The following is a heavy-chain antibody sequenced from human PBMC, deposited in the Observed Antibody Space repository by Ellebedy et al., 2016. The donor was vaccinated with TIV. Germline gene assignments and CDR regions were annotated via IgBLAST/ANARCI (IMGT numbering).Heavy chain of an antibody. CDR1: GGSFSGYY. CDR2: INHSGST. Sequence: SETLSLTCAVYGGSFSGYYWSWIRQPPGKGLEWIGEINHSGSTYYNPSLKSRVTISVDTSKNQFSLKLSSVTAADTAVYYCARGSYYGDNSMRYYFDFWGQGTLVTVSS. D-gene: IGHD4-23*01. V-gene: IGHV4-34*01. J-gene: IGHJ4*02. CDR3: ARGSYYGDNSMRYYFDF.